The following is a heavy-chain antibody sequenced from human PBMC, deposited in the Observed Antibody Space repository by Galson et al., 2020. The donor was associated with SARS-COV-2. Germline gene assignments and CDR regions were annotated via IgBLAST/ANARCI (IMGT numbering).Heavy chain of an antibody. V-gene: IGHV4-39*01. CDR1: GGTISSSSYY. Sequence: SETLSLTCTVSGGTISSSSYYWGWIRPPPGKGLEWIGSIYYSGSTYYNPSLKSRVTISVDTSKNQFSLKLSSVTAADTAVYYCARVRFLGWLLAGGGMDVWGQGTTVTVSS. CDR2: IYYSGST. J-gene: IGHJ6*02. CDR3: ARVRFLGWLLAGGGMDV. D-gene: IGHD3-3*01.